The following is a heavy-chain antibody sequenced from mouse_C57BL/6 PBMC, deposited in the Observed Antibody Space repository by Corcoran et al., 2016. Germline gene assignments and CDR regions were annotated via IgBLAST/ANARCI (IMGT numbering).Heavy chain of an antibody. J-gene: IGHJ4*01. D-gene: IGHD2-3*01. V-gene: IGHV1-66*01. CDR3: ARAGRGWAMDY. CDR2: IYPGSGNT. CDR1: GYSFTSYY. Sequence: QVQLQQSGPELVKPGASVKISCKASGYSFTSYYIHWVKQRPGQGLEWIGWIYPGSGNTKYNEKFKGKATLTADTSSSTAYMQLSSLTSEDSAVYYCARAGRGWAMDYWGQGTSVTVSS.